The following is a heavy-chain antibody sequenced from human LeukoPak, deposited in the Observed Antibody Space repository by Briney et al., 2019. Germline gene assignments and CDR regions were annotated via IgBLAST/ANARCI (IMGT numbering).Heavy chain of an antibody. CDR2: ITGSGDST. J-gene: IGHJ4*02. CDR3: AKGGSSQPNYFNY. Sequence: GGSLRLSCAASGFTFSSFAMTWVRQAPGKGLEWVSAITGSGDSTYYADSVKGRFTISRDNSKNTLHVQMNSLRAEDTAVYYCAKGGSSQPNYFNYWGQGTLVTVSS. CDR1: GFTFSSFA. V-gene: IGHV3-23*01. D-gene: IGHD6-6*01.